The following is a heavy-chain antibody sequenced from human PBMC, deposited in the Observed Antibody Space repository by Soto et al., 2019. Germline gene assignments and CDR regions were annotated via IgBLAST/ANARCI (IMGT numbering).Heavy chain of an antibody. CDR3: AGGEYHWGHYFDS. CDR1: GVSINNYY. J-gene: IGHJ4*02. V-gene: IGHV4-4*07. CDR2: LYNNGTT. D-gene: IGHD3-16*01. Sequence: SETLSLTCIVSGVSINNYYWSWIRQTAGRGLEWIGRLYNNGTTSYHPSLKSRVTMSRDTSKNQFYLKLTSVTAADTALYFCAGGEYHWGHYFDSWGQGTLVTVSS.